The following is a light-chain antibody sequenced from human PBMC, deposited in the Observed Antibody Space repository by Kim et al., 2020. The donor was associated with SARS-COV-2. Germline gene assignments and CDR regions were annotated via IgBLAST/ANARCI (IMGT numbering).Light chain of an antibody. CDR3: SSYTSSSTLYV. V-gene: IGLV2-14*03. Sequence: QSLTISCTGPSSDVGGYNYVSWYQQHPGKAPKLMIYDVSNRPSGVSNRFSGSKSGNTASLTISGLQAEDEADYYCSSYTSSSTLYVFGTGTKVTVL. CDR1: SSDVGGYNY. J-gene: IGLJ1*01. CDR2: DVS.